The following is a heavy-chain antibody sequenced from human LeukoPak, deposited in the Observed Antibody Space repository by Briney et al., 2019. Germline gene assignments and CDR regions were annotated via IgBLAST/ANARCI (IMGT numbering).Heavy chain of an antibody. Sequence: GGSLRLSCAASGFTFSSYAMSWVRQAPGKGLEWVSAISGSGGSTYYADSVKGRFTISRDNSKNTLYLQMNSLRAEDTAVYYCAKVFSYDSSGYYLKGSGNWFDPWGQGTLVTVSS. CDR1: GFTFSSYA. V-gene: IGHV3-23*01. CDR2: ISGSGGST. D-gene: IGHD3-22*01. CDR3: AKVFSYDSSGYYLKGSGNWFDP. J-gene: IGHJ5*02.